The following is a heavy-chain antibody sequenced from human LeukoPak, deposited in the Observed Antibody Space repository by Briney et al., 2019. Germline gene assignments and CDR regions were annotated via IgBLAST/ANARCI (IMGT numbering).Heavy chain of an antibody. J-gene: IGHJ4*02. V-gene: IGHV1-18*01. CDR2: ISAYNGNT. CDR3: ARDRSRGPNEIGLSWYSSSPPPYYFDY. Sequence: ASVKVSCKASGYTFTSYGISWVRQAPGQGLEWMGWISAYNGNTNYAQKLQGRVTMTTDTSTSTAYMELRSLRSDDTAVYYCARDRSRGPNEIGLSWYSSSPPPYYFDYWGQGTLVTVSS. D-gene: IGHD6-13*01. CDR1: GYTFTSYG.